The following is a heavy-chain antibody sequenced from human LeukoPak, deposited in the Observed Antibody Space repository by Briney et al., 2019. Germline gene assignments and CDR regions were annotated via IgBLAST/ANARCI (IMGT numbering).Heavy chain of an antibody. V-gene: IGHV4-34*01. CDR1: GVPFSGYY. Sequence: SETLSLTCAVYGVPFSGYYWSWIRQPPGKGLEWIGEINHSGSTNYNPSLKSRVTISVDTSKNQFSLKLSSVTAADTAVYYCARGTRGTDYWGQGTLVTVSS. CDR2: INHSGST. J-gene: IGHJ4*02. D-gene: IGHD1-1*01. CDR3: ARGTRGTDY.